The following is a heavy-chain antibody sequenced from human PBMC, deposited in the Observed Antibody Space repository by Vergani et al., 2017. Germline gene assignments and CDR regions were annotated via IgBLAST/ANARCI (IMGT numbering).Heavy chain of an antibody. J-gene: IGHJ5*02. CDR2: ISGRSSYV. V-gene: IGHV3-21*02. CDR1: GFIFSDYN. Sequence: EVQVVQSGGGLVKPGGSLRLSCETSGFIFSDYNLNWVRQAPGSGLEWVASISGRSSYVNYAVSVKGRFTISRDNAKNSLYLQMNSLRAEDTAVYYCARDNYSNYWFDPWGQGTLVTVSS. D-gene: IGHD4-11*01. CDR3: ARDNYSNYWFDP.